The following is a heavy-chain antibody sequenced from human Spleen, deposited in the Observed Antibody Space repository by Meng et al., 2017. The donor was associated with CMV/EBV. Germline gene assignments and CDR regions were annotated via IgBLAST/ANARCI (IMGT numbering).Heavy chain of an antibody. J-gene: IGHJ5*02. CDR1: GGCISSSSYY. V-gene: IGHV4-39*07. CDR2: IYYSGST. D-gene: IGHD2-2*01. CDR3: ARDGELVVLPAAIPDWFDP. Sequence: SETLSFTCTVSGGCISSSSYYWGWIRQPPGKGLEWIGSIYYSGSTYYNPSLKSRGTISVDTSKNQFSLKLSSVTAADTAVYYCARDGELVVLPAAIPDWFDPWGQGTLVTVSS.